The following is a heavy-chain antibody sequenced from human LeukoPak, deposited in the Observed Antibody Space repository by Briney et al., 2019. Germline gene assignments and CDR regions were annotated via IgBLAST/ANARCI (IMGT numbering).Heavy chain of an antibody. D-gene: IGHD3-16*01. CDR1: GGSISSYY. J-gene: IGHJ6*03. Sequence: PSETLSLTCTVSGGSISSYYWSWIRQPPGKGLEYIGYIYYSGSTNYNPSLKSRLTISVDTSKNQFSLKLSSVTAADTAVYYCARETSQKGAHYMDVWGKGTTVTISS. CDR3: ARETSQKGAHYMDV. CDR2: IYYSGST. V-gene: IGHV4-59*01.